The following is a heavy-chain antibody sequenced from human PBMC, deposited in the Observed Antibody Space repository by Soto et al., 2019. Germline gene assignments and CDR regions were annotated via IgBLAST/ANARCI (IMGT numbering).Heavy chain of an antibody. V-gene: IGHV4-28*01. CDR1: GYSISNSNW. Sequence: QVQLQESSPGLVKPSDTLSLTCAVSGYSISNSNWCWIRQPPGKGVEWIGYIFYSGNTYYNPSLKSRVTMSADTSKNQFSLKLSSVTAVDTAVYYCAMQPLVDTMADNFDYWGQGTLVTVSS. D-gene: IGHD5-12*01. J-gene: IGHJ4*02. CDR3: AMQPLVDTMADNFDY. CDR2: IFYSGNT.